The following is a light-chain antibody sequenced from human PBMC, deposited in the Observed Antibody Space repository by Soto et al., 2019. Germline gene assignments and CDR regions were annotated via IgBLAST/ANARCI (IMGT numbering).Light chain of an antibody. CDR3: QQSYSTPIT. CDR1: QSISSY. Sequence: DIQMTQSPSSLSASVVYRVTITCRAIQSISSYLNWYQQKPGKAPKLLIYAASSLQSGVPSRFSGSGSGTDFTLTISSLQPEDFATYYCQQSYSTPITFGQGTRLEI. CDR2: AAS. J-gene: IGKJ5*01. V-gene: IGKV1-39*01.